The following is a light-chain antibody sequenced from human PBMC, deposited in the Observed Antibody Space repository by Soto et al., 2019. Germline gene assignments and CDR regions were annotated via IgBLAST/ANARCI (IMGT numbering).Light chain of an antibody. CDR2: DVS. CDR1: QSVSST. V-gene: IGKV3D-15*01. CDR3: QQYHDWPLT. Sequence: EIVMTQSPATLSVSPGERAPLSCRASQSVSSTFAWYQQRPAQAPRLLIYDVSTRATGVPTRFSGSGSGTEFTLTISSLQSEDFAVYYCQQYHDWPLTFGGGTRVEIK. J-gene: IGKJ4*01.